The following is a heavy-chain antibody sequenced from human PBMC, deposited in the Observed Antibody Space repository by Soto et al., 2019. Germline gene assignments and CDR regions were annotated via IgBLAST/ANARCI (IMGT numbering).Heavy chain of an antibody. V-gene: IGHV3-23*01. CDR3: AKDPIVVVPAAGYDAFDI. CDR1: GFTFSSYA. CDR2: ISGRGGST. J-gene: IGHJ3*02. Sequence: GGSLRLSCAASGFTFSSYAMSWVRQAPGKGLEWVSAISGRGGSTYYADSVKGRFTISRDNSKNTLYLQMNNLRAEDTAVYYCAKDPIVVVPAAGYDAFDIWGQGTMVTVSS. D-gene: IGHD2-2*01.